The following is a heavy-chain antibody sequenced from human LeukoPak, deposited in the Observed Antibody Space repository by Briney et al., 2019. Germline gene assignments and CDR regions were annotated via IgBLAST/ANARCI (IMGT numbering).Heavy chain of an antibody. D-gene: IGHD6-13*01. CDR2: ISGTGANT. V-gene: IGHV3-23*01. Sequence: GGSLRLSCAASGFTFKNYGMSWVRQAPGKGLEWVSDISGTGANTYYADSVKGRFTISRDNAKNSLYLQMNSLRAEDTAVYYCARLAAAGYFDYWGQGTLVTVSS. CDR3: ARLAAAGYFDY. CDR1: GFTFKNYG. J-gene: IGHJ4*02.